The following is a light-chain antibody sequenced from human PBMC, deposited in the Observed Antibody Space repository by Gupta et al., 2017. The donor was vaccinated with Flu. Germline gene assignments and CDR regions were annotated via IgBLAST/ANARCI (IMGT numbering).Light chain of an antibody. Sequence: DRVTITCRASQSISNYLNWYQQKPGEAPKLLVYAASSLQSGVPSRFSGSGSGTDFTLTISSLQPEDCASYFCQQSYRTPLLTFGPGTKVDIK. J-gene: IGKJ3*01. V-gene: IGKV1-39*01. CDR1: QSISNY. CDR2: AAS. CDR3: QQSYRTPLLT.